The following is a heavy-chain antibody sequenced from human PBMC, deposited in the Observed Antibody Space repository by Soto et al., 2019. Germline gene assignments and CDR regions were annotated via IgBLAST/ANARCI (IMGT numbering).Heavy chain of an antibody. V-gene: IGHV3-21*01. CDR3: ARDWGIAAAGPVFDY. Sequence: GGSLRLSCAASGSTFSSYSMNWVRQAPGKGLEWVSSISSSSSYIYYADSVKGRFTISRDNAKNSLYLQMNSLRAEDTAVYYCARDWGIAAAGPVFDYWGQGTLVTVSS. D-gene: IGHD6-13*01. CDR2: ISSSSSYI. CDR1: GSTFSSYS. J-gene: IGHJ4*02.